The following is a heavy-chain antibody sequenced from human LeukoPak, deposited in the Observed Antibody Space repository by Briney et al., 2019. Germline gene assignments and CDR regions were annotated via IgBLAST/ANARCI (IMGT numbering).Heavy chain of an antibody. V-gene: IGHV3-21*01. CDR3: ARDVTGGEWFDP. Sequence: KPGGSLRLPCAAAGFTFNYFKITGVRQAPGKGLDWVASISPSSSYIYYADSLKGRFTVSRDNAKNSLFLQMTSLRAEDTAVYYCARDVTGGEWFDPWGQGTLVSVSS. CDR1: GFTFNYFK. D-gene: IGHD2-21*02. J-gene: IGHJ5*01. CDR2: ISPSSSYI.